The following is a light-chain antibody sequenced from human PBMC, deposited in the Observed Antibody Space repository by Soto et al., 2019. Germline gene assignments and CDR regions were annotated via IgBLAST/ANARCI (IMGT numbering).Light chain of an antibody. Sequence: EIVLTQSPGTLSLSPGERASLSCRASQNLASAYLAWYQQRPGQAPRLLIYGASTRATGIPDRFSGSGSGTDFTLTISRLEPEYFAVYYCQRYGITLWTFGQGTKVEIK. CDR2: GAS. V-gene: IGKV3-20*01. J-gene: IGKJ1*01. CDR1: QNLASAY. CDR3: QRYGITLWT.